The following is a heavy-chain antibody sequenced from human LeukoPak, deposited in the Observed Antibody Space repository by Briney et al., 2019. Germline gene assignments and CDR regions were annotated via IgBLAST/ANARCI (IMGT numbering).Heavy chain of an antibody. J-gene: IGHJ5*02. CDR2: INHSGST. Sequence: SETLSLTCAVYGGSFSGYYWSWIRQPPGKGLEWIGEINHSGSTNYNPSLKSRVTISVDTSKNQFSLKLSSVTAADTAVYYCARGHSWYIWFDPWGHGTLVTVSS. CDR1: GGSFSGYY. CDR3: ARGHSWYIWFDP. V-gene: IGHV4-34*01. D-gene: IGHD6-13*01.